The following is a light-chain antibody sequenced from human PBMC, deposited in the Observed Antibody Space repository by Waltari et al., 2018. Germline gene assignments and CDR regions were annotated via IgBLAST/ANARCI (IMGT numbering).Light chain of an antibody. J-gene: IGLJ1*01. CDR1: SPPIGTGYD. CDR2: GNN. CDR3: QSYDSSLSYCV. V-gene: IGLV1-40*01. Sequence: QSVLTQPPSVSGAPGQTVTISCTGSSPPIGTGYDCPWYQQLPGTAPQLLIHGNNNRPSGVPDRFSGSKSGTSASLAITGLQAEDEADYYCQSYDSSLSYCVFGTGTKVTVL.